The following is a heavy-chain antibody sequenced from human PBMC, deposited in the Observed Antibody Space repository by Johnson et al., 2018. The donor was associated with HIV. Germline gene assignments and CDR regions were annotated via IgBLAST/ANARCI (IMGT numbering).Heavy chain of an antibody. V-gene: IGHV3-66*01. CDR1: GFTVSSNY. CDR2: IYSGGST. Sequence: VQLVESGGGLVQPGGSLRLSCAASGFTVSSNYMSWVRQAPGKGLEWVSVIYSGGSTYYADSVKGRFTISRDKSKNTLYLQMNSRRAEDTAVYYCARDPDDDDSSGDYYPGAFDIWGQGTMVTVSS. J-gene: IGHJ3*02. D-gene: IGHD3-22*01. CDR3: ARDPDDDDSSGDYYPGAFDI.